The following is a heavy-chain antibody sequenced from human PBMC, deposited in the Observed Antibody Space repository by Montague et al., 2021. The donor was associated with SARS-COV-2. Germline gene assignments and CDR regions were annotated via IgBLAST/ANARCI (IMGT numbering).Heavy chain of an antibody. D-gene: IGHD3-3*01. Sequence: IHYSGSTSYKPSLKSRLTISVDTSENQFSLRLSSVTAAYTAVYYCARGDFGVVIIPYYYYYMEVWGKGNT. V-gene: IGHV4-39*01. CDR3: ARGDFGVVIIPYYYYYMEV. J-gene: IGHJ6*03. CDR2: IHYSGST.